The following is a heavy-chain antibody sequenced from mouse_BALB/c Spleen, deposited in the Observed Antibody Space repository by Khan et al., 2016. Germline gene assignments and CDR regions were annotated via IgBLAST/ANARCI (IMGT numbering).Heavy chain of an antibody. J-gene: IGHJ3*01. CDR1: GFTFSSYS. D-gene: IGHD4-1*01. CDR2: ISSGGDYT. Sequence: EVQLVESGGDLVKPGGSLKLSGAASGFTFSSYSMSWVRQTPDKRLEWVATISSGGDYTYYPDNVKGRFTISRDNAKNTLYLQMSSLKSEDTAMYYCASHLTGSFAYWGQGTLVTVSA. CDR3: ASHLTGSFAY. V-gene: IGHV5-6*01.